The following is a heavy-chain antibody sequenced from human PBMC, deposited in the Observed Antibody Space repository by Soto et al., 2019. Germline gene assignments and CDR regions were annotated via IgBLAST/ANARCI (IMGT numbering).Heavy chain of an antibody. Sequence: ASVKVSFKASGYTFTSYDINWVRQATGQGLEWMGWMNPNSGNTGYAQKFQGRVTMTRNTSISTAYMELSSLRSEDTAVYYCARGIAVAGSNWFDPWGQGTLVTVSS. J-gene: IGHJ5*02. D-gene: IGHD6-19*01. CDR1: GYTFTSYD. CDR3: ARGIAVAGSNWFDP. V-gene: IGHV1-8*01. CDR2: MNPNSGNT.